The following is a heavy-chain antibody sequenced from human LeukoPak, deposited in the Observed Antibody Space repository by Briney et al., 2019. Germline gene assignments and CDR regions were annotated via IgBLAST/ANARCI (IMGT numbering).Heavy chain of an antibody. V-gene: IGHV3-30*18. D-gene: IGHD6-19*01. CDR3: AKEFQGIAVAGDFDY. CDR1: GFTFSSYG. CDR2: ISYDGSNK. J-gene: IGHJ4*02. Sequence: GGSLRLSCAASGFTFSSYGMHRVRQAPGKGLEWVALISYDGSNKYYADSVKGRFTISRDNSKNTLYLQMNSLRAEDTAVYYCAKEFQGIAVAGDFDYWGQGTLVTVSS.